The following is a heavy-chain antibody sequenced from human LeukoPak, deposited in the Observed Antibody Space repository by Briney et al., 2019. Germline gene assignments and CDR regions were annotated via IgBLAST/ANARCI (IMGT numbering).Heavy chain of an antibody. Sequence: SETLSLTCAVYGGSFSGYYWSWIRQPPGKGLEWIGEINHSGSTNYNPSLKSRVTISVDTSKNQVSLRLSSVTAADTAVYYCARGSLITLAYCGGDCYPPRPYYFDYWGQGTLVTVSS. CDR2: INHSGST. CDR3: ARGSLITLAYCGGDCYPPRPYYFDY. J-gene: IGHJ4*02. CDR1: GGSFSGYY. V-gene: IGHV4-34*01. D-gene: IGHD2-21*02.